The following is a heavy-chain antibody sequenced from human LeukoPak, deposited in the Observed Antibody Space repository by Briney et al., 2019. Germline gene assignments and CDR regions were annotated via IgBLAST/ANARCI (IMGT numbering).Heavy chain of an antibody. Sequence: PGRSLRLSCAASGFTFSNYGMHWVRQAPGKGLEWVAVIWYDGSNEYYADSVKDRLTISRDNSKNTLYLQMNSLRAEDTAVYYCARDAAGTIHWYFDLWGRGTLVTVSS. J-gene: IGHJ2*01. D-gene: IGHD6-13*01. CDR1: GFTFSNYG. CDR2: IWYDGSNE. V-gene: IGHV3-33*01. CDR3: ARDAAGTIHWYFDL.